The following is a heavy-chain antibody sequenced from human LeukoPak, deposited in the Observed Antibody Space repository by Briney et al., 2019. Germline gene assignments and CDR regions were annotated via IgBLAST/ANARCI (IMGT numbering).Heavy chain of an antibody. J-gene: IGHJ4*02. CDR3: ATHPGDYWFGYLQL. CDR1: GFTFSSYW. V-gene: IGHV3-7*01. D-gene: IGHD3-10*01. Sequence: GGSLRLSCAASGFTFSSYWMSWVCQAPGKGLEWVAHIKQDGSDKYYVDSVKGRFTVSRDNAKNSLHLQMNSLRAEDTAVYYCATHPGDYWFGYLQLWGQGTLVTVSS. CDR2: IKQDGSDK.